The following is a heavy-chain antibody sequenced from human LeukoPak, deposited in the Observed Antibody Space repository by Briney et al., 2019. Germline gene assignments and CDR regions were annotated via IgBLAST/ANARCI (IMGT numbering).Heavy chain of an antibody. V-gene: IGHV4-4*09. D-gene: IGHD3-10*01. CDR1: GGSISSYY. CDR2: IYTSGST. Sequence: PSETLSLTCTVSGGSISSYYWSWIRQPPGKGLEWIGYIYTSGSTNYNPSLKSRVTISVDTSKNQFSLKLSSVTAADTAVYYCARWTKAEGVTYYYYYYMDVWGKGTTVTVSS. CDR3: ARWTKAEGVTYYYYYYMDV. J-gene: IGHJ6*03.